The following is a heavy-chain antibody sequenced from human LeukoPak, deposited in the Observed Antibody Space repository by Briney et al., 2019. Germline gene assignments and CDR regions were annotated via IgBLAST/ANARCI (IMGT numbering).Heavy chain of an antibody. J-gene: IGHJ5*02. CDR1: GGSISSSSYY. CDR3: ARARIRVAGLGELSFQPYNWFDP. Sequence: SETLSLTCTVSGGSISSSSYYWGWIRQPPGKGLEWIGSIYYSGSTYYNPSLKSRVTISVDTSKNQFSLKLSSVTAADTAVYYCARARIRVAGLGELSFQPYNWFDPWGQGTLVTVSS. CDR2: IYYSGST. D-gene: IGHD3-16*02. V-gene: IGHV4-39*07.